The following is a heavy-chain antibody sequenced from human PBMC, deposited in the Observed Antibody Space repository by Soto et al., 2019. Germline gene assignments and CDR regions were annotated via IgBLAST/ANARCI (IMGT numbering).Heavy chain of an antibody. CDR2: ISSSSTTK. CDR1: GFTFNSYS. Sequence: EVQLVESGGGLVQPGGSLRLSCAASGFTFNSYSMNWVRQAPGKGLEWVSYISSSSTTKYYTDSVKGRFTISRDNAKXXXXXXXXXXXXXXXXXXXXXXXXXXXXXXFDPWGQGTLVTVSS. J-gene: IGHJ5*02. V-gene: IGHV3-48*01. CDR3: XXXXXXXXXXFDP.